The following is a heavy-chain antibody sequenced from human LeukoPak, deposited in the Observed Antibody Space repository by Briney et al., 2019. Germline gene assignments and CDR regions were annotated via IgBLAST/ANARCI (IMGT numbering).Heavy chain of an antibody. Sequence: SETLSLTCAVYGGSFSGYYWSWIRQPPGKGLEWIGEINHSGSTNYNPSLKSRVTISVGTSKNQFSLKLSSVTAADTAVYYCARERSRYYYDSSRSMDVWGQGTTVTVSS. CDR1: GGSFSGYY. CDR3: ARERSRYYYDSSRSMDV. V-gene: IGHV4-34*01. J-gene: IGHJ6*02. CDR2: INHSGST. D-gene: IGHD3-22*01.